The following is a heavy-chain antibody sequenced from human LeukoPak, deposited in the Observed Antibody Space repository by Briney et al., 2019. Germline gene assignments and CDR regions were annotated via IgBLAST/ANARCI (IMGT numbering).Heavy chain of an antibody. CDR3: ASVRGYSGYELDY. CDR1: GGTFSSYA. V-gene: IGHV7-4-1*02. J-gene: IGHJ4*02. CDR2: INTNTGNP. Sequence: ASVKVPCKDSGGTFSSYAISWVRQAPGQGLEWMGWINTNTGNPTYAQGFTGRFVFSLDTSVSTAYLQISSLKAEDTAVYYCASVRGYSGYELDYWGQGTLVTVSS. D-gene: IGHD5-12*01.